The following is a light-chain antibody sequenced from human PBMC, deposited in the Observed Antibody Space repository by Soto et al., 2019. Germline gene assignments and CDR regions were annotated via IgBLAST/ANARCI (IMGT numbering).Light chain of an antibody. CDR1: QRLSAGD. CDR2: GVS. Sequence: EIVLTQSPSTVSLSPEQRAALSCRASQRLSAGDIAWSQQKPGQAPKFLIYGVSSRATGIPDRFRGSGSGTDFTLTISRLEPEDFAVYHCQQYGSSPRITLGQGTRLEIK. J-gene: IGKJ5*01. CDR3: QQYGSSPRIT. V-gene: IGKV3-20*01.